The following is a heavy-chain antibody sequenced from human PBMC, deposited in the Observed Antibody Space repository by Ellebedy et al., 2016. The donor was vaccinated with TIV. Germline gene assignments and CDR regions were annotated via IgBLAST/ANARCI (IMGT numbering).Heavy chain of an antibody. CDR2: ISDDGQSI. J-gene: IGHJ4*02. CDR1: GFTFSSYA. Sequence: GESLKISCAASGFTFSSYAMHWVRQAPGKGLEWVAVISDDGQSIYYADSVKGRFTISRDNSKNTLYLQMNSLRAEDTAVYYCARDEGYFDYWGQGTLVTVSS. V-gene: IGHV3-30*07. CDR3: ARDEGYFDY.